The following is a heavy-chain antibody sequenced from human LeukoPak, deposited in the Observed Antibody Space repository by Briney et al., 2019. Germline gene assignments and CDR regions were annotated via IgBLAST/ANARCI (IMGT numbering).Heavy chain of an antibody. CDR2: INPNTGGT. Sequence: ASVKVSCKASGYTFTRSGISWVRQAPGQGLEWMGWINPNTGGTMYAQKFQGRVTMTRDTSISTAYMELSRLRSDDTAVYYCARFYSGYGNDYYYMDVWGKGTTVTVSS. CDR1: GYTFTRSG. J-gene: IGHJ6*03. V-gene: IGHV1-2*02. D-gene: IGHD5-12*01. CDR3: ARFYSGYGNDYYYMDV.